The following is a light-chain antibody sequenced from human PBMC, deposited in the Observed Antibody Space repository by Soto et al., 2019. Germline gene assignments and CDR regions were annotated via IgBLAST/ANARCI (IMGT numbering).Light chain of an antibody. CDR3: QQIHSTSSYT. J-gene: IGKJ2*01. Sequence: EVVMTQSPATLYVSPGERVTLSCRASQAVGYNLAWYQHKPGQAPRLLIYGASTRVTGIPTRFSGSGSGTEFTLTISSLQPEDFGTYYCQQIHSTSSYTFGQGSRVDVK. CDR1: QAVGYN. V-gene: IGKV3-15*01. CDR2: GAS.